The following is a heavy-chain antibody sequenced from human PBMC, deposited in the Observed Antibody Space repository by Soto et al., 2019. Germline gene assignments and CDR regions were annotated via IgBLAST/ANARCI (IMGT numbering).Heavy chain of an antibody. V-gene: IGHV3-74*01. Sequence: GSLRLSCAASGCTFSSYWMHWVRQAPGKGLVWVSRINSYGSSTSYADSVKGRFTISRDNAKNTLYLQMNSLRAEDTAVYYCARDPGIAARPQQGYFDYWGQGTLVTVYS. CDR3: ARDPGIAARPQQGYFDY. D-gene: IGHD6-6*01. CDR1: GCTFSSYW. J-gene: IGHJ4*02. CDR2: INSYGSST.